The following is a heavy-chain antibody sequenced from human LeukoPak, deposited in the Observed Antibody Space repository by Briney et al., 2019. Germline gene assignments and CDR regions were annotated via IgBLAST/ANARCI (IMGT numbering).Heavy chain of an antibody. CDR1: GFSISRYW. D-gene: IGHD6-6*01. CDR3: ARDPSIAARSDAFDI. Sequence: EAGGSLRLSCAASGFSISRYWMSWVRQAPGKGLEWVADMKQDGREKNYVDSVKGRFTISRDNTKNSLYLLMNSLRAEDTAVYYCARDPSIAARSDAFDIWGQGTMVTVSS. V-gene: IGHV3-7*01. CDR2: MKQDGREK. J-gene: IGHJ3*02.